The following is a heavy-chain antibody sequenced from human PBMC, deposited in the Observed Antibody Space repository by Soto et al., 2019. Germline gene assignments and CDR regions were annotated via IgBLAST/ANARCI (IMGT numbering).Heavy chain of an antibody. Sequence: PGGSLRLSCAASGFTVSSNYMSWVRQAPGKGLEWVSVIYSGGSTYYADSVKGRFTISRDNSKNTLYLQMNSLRAEDTAVYYCAREGRHSSPYYYYGMDVWGQGTTVTVS. J-gene: IGHJ6*02. D-gene: IGHD6-13*01. CDR2: IYSGGST. V-gene: IGHV3-53*01. CDR1: GFTVSSNY. CDR3: AREGRHSSPYYYYGMDV.